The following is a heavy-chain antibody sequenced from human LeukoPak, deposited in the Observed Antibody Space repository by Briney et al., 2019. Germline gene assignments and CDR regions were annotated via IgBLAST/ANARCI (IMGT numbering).Heavy chain of an antibody. CDR3: ASGPPFLKYFEY. CDR2: ISVGAEYI. D-gene: IGHD3-3*01. Sequence: GGSLRLSCAASGCTFSTYVMNWFRQAPGKGLEWVSTISVGAEYIFYADSVKGRFTISRDDSNNALYLQMHSLRAEDTALYYCASGPPFLKYFEYWGQGTLVTVSS. CDR1: GCTFSTYV. J-gene: IGHJ4*02. V-gene: IGHV3-23*01.